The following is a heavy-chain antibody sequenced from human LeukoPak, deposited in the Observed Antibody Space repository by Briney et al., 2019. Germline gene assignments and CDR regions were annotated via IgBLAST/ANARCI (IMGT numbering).Heavy chain of an antibody. D-gene: IGHD6-13*01. V-gene: IGHV4-34*01. CDR1: GESFSGYY. CDR2: INHSGTT. J-gene: IGHJ4*02. Sequence: PSETLSFTCAGYGESFSGYYWSWIRQPPGQGLEWIGEINHSGTTNYKPSLKRPVTISVDTSKNQFSLKLSSVPAADTAVYYCARYGLAAAYDYWGQGTLVTVSS. CDR3: ARYGLAAAYDY.